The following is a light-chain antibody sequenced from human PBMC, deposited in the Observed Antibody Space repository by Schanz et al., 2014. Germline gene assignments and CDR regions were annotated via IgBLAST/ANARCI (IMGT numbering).Light chain of an antibody. CDR2: DAS. CDR1: QSVDFY. J-gene: IGKJ3*01. CDR3: QHFGWPPLYT. V-gene: IGKV3-11*01. Sequence: IVMTQSPATLSVSPGERATLSCRASQSVDFYLAWSQQKPGQAPRLLIYDASNRATGIPARFSGSGSGTDFTLTISRLEPEDFAVYYCQHFGWPPLYTFGPGTSVDI.